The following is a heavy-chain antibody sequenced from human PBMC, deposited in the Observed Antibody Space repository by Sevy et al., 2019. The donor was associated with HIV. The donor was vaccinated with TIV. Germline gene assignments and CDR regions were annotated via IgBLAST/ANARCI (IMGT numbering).Heavy chain of an antibody. J-gene: IGHJ4*02. Sequence: SETLSLTCAVSGGSISSNNWWSWVRQPPGKGLEWIGEIYYSGNANYNPSLKSRLTISVDKSKNQFSLKLRSVTAADTAVYYCARVANFRSDSDESGVFGYWGQGTLVSDSS. CDR1: GGSISSNNW. CDR2: IYYSGNA. CDR3: ARVANFRSDSDESGVFGY. D-gene: IGHD3-3*01. V-gene: IGHV4-4*02.